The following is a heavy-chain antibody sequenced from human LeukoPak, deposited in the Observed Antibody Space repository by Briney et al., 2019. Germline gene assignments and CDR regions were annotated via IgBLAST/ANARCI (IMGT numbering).Heavy chain of an antibody. Sequence: ASGTLSLTCTVSGGSISSYYWSWIRQPPGKGLEWIGYIYYSGSTNYNPSLKSRVTISVDTSKNQFSLKLSSVTAADTAVYYCARGIAARLNYWGQGTLVTVSS. J-gene: IGHJ4*02. CDR3: ARGIAARLNY. CDR1: GGSISSYY. CDR2: IYYSGST. V-gene: IGHV4-59*01. D-gene: IGHD6-6*01.